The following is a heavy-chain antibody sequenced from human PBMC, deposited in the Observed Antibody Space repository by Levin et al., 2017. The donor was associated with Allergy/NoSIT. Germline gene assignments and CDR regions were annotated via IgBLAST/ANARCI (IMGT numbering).Heavy chain of an antibody. CDR1: GFVFSNYG. D-gene: IGHD2/OR15-2a*01. J-gene: IGHJ4*02. Sequence: SLKISCVGSGFVFSNYGMHWVRQAPGKGLEWVAVIWFDGSNKNYADSVKGRFAISRDNSKNTVYLQMNSLRAEDTAIYYCASPGNHFDYWGQGTLVTVSS. CDR3: ASPGNHFDY. V-gene: IGHV3-33*01. CDR2: IWFDGSNK.